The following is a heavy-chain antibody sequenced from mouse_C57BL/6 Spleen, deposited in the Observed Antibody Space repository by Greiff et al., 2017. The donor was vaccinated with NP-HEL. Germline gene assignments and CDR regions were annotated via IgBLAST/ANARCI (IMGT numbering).Heavy chain of an antibody. V-gene: IGHV10-1*01. CDR3: VRTGTSYFDV. Sequence: EVKLMESGGGLVQPKGSLKLSCAASGFRFNTSAINWVRQAPGQGLELVARIRSKSNNYATYYADSVKDRFTISRDDSESMLYLQMNNLKTEDTAMYYGVRTGTSYFDVWGTGTTVTVSS. J-gene: IGHJ1*03. D-gene: IGHD4-1*01. CDR1: GFRFNTSA. CDR2: IRSKSNNYAT.